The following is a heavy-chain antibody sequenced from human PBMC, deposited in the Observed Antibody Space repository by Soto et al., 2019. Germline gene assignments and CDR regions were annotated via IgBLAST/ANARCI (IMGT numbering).Heavy chain of an antibody. V-gene: IGHV4-39*01. CDR1: GGSLSRKRYY. J-gene: IGHJ4*02. D-gene: IGHD3-9*01. CDR2: IYYSGST. Sequence: ETLAGTDSGSGGSLSRKRYYWGWIRQPPGKGLEWIGSIYYSGSTYYNPSLKSRVTISVDTSKNQFSLKLSSVTAADTAVYYCARQSGKVLRYFDWLPPPTFDYWAQCPQVSGSS. CDR3: ARQSGKVLRYFDWLPPPTFDY.